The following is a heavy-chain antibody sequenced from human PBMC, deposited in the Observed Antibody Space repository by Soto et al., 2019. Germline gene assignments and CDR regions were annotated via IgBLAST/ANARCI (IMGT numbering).Heavy chain of an antibody. Sequence: QAQLLQSGAEVKKPGASVKVSCKASGYTFINYFIHWVRQAPGQRLEWIGIVDPSRGSADYAQKFQGRVTMTTDVSTRTVFMDLSSLRSEDTAVYYCARPLIGNTLDLWGQGTTVIVSS. CDR3: ARPLIGNTLDL. CDR1: GYTFINYF. V-gene: IGHV1-46*01. J-gene: IGHJ3*01. D-gene: IGHD1-7*01. CDR2: VDPSRGSA.